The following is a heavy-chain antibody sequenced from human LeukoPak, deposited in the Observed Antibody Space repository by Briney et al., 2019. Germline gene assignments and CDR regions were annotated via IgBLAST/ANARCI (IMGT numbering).Heavy chain of an antibody. V-gene: IGHV1-18*01. D-gene: IGHD1-1*01. CDR1: GYTFTSYG. CDR2: ISAYNGNT. J-gene: IGHJ4*02. Sequence: GASVKVSCKASGYTFTSYGISWVRQAPGQGLEWMGWISAYNGNTDYAQKLQGRVTITTDESTSTAYMELSSLRSEDTAVYYCAVKRDDPTFFSFDYWGQGTLVTVSS. CDR3: AVKRDDPTFFSFDY.